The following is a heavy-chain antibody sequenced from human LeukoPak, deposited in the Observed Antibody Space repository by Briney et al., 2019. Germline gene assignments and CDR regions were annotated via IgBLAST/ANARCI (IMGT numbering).Heavy chain of an antibody. J-gene: IGHJ3*02. CDR3: ARDMASEGIVGATKYPAFDI. D-gene: IGHD1-26*01. V-gene: IGHV3-20*01. CDR1: GFTFDDYG. Sequence: GGSLRLSCAASGFTFDDYGMSWVRQAPGKGLEWVSGVNWNGGSTGYADSVKGRFTISRDNAKNSLYLQMNSLRAEDTALYHCARDMASEGIVGATKYPAFDIWGQGTMVTVSS. CDR2: VNWNGGST.